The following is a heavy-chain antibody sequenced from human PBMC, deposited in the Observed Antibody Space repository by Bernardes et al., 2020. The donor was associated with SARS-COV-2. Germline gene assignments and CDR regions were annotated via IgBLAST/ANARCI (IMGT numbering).Heavy chain of an antibody. Sequence: GSLRLSCAASGFPFSAYDMSWVRQAPGKGLEWVSAITGNGGRTYYADHLKGRLTISRDNSKNTLYLQMNSLSAADTAVYYCAKDPPSGIYDYWGQGTLVTVSS. CDR2: ITGNGGRT. CDR3: AKDPPSGIYDY. D-gene: IGHD1-26*01. V-gene: IGHV3-23*01. CDR1: GFPFSAYD. J-gene: IGHJ4*02.